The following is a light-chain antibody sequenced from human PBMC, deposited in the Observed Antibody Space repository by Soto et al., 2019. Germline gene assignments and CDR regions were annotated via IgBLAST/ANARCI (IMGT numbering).Light chain of an antibody. CDR3: QQFNSYPPT. CDR2: SAS. Sequence: DIQLTQSPSFQSASVGDRVTITCRASQGIDSFLAWYQQKPGKAPRLLIYSASTLQSGASLRFSGSGYGTEFTLTISSLQSEDVATYYCQQFNSYPPTFGQGTQVEIK. V-gene: IGKV1-9*01. J-gene: IGKJ1*01. CDR1: QGIDSF.